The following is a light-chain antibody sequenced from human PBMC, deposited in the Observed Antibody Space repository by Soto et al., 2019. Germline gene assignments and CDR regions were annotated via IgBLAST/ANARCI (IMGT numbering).Light chain of an antibody. J-gene: IGKJ1*01. CDR1: QDIGSA. CDR3: QQYGDRPRT. V-gene: IGKV3-15*01. CDR2: DAS. Sequence: EVVLTHSPTPLSGSPGDRGTPSCRASQDIGSAVAWYHQRSGQAPRLLIFDASIRVPTTPARFSGSVSGTEFTLTISSLESEDFAVYFCQQYGDRPRTFGQGTKVDI.